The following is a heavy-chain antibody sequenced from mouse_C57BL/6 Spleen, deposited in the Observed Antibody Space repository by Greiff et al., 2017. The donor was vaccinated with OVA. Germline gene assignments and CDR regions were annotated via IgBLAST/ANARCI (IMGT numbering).Heavy chain of an antibody. CDR3: ARDMGDYYGSRYYFDY. Sequence: EVHLVESGGGLVKPGGSLKLSCAASGFTFSSYAMSWVRQTPEKRLEWVATISDGGSYTYYPDNVKGRFTISRDNAKNNLYLQMSHLKSEDTAMYYCARDMGDYYGSRYYFDYWGQGTTLTVSS. CDR1: GFTFSSYA. CDR2: ISDGGSYT. D-gene: IGHD1-1*01. J-gene: IGHJ2*01. V-gene: IGHV5-4*01.